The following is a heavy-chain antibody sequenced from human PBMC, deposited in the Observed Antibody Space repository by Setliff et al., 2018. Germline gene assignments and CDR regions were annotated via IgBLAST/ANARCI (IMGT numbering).Heavy chain of an antibody. D-gene: IGHD3-3*01. CDR1: GCTFNSNA. CDR3: ARGGRFAHYMDV. V-gene: IGHV1-69*05. Sequence: ASVKVSCKASGCTFNSNAISWVRQAPGQGLEWMGGIMPIFGTTNYAQKFQGRVTITTDESTSTAYTELSSLRPEDTAVYYCARGGRFAHYMDVWGKGTTVTVSS. J-gene: IGHJ6*03. CDR2: IMPIFGTT.